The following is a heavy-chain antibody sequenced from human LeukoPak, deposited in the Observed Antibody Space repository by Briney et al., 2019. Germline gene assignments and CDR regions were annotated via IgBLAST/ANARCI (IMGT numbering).Heavy chain of an antibody. CDR3: ARGLTAMNYFDY. V-gene: IGHV1-18*01. CDR1: GYTFKIYA. D-gene: IGHD2-21*02. CDR2: ISTYNGDT. Sequence: ASVKVSCKASGYTFKIYAISWVRQAPGHGLEWMGWISTYNGDTKYAQKFQGGVTVTRDTSISTAYMELSRLRSDDTAVYYCARGLTAMNYFDYWGPGTLVTVSS. J-gene: IGHJ4*02.